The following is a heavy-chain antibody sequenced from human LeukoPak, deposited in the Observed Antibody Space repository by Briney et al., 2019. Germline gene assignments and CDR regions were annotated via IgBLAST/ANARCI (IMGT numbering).Heavy chain of an antibody. J-gene: IGHJ4*02. CDR1: GYTFTGYY. D-gene: IGHD6-19*01. Sequence: ASVKVSCKASGYTFTGYYMHWVRQAPGQGLEWMGWINPNSGGTKYAQKFQGRVTMTRDTSISTAYMELSRLRSDDTAVYYCARAAVAGTFPDYWGQGTLVTVSS. V-gene: IGHV1-2*02. CDR3: ARAAVAGTFPDY. CDR2: INPNSGGT.